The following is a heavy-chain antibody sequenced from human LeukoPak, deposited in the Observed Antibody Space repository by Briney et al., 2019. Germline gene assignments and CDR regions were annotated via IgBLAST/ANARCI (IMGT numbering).Heavy chain of an antibody. V-gene: IGHV2-5*01. J-gene: IGHJ4*02. Sequence: TLSLTCTVSGGSISSSSYCWGWIRQPPGKALEWLALIYWNDDNRYSPSLKSRLTITKDTSKNQVVLTMTNMDPVDTATYYCAHYGDYRFMYYFDYWGQGTLVSVSS. D-gene: IGHD4-17*01. CDR2: IYWNDDN. CDR1: GGSISSSSYC. CDR3: AHYGDYRFMYYFDY.